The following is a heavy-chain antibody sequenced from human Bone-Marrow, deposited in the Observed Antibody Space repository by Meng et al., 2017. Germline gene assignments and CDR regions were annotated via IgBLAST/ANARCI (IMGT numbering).Heavy chain of an antibody. V-gene: IGHV3-30*04. D-gene: IGHD3-22*01. CDR1: GFTFSSYA. CDR3: ARDFAWGMDHDSSGYCDY. CDR2: ISYDGSNK. J-gene: IGHJ4*02. Sequence: GESLKISCAASGFTFSSYAMHWVRQAPGKGLEWVAVISYDGSNKYYADSVKGRFTISRDNSKNTLYLQMNSLRAEDTAVYYCARDFAWGMDHDSSGYCDYWGQGTLVTVSS.